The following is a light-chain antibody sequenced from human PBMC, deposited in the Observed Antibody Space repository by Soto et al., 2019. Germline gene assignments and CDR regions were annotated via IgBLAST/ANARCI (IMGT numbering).Light chain of an antibody. CDR3: AAWDDSLFVV. Sequence: QSVLTQPPSASGTPGQRVTISCSGSGSNIGSNTVNWYRQLPGTAPKLLIYSNDQRPSGVPDRFSGSKSGTSASLAISGLQSDDAADYYCAAWDDSLFVVFGGGTKLTVL. CDR1: GSNIGSNT. CDR2: SND. J-gene: IGLJ2*01. V-gene: IGLV1-44*01.